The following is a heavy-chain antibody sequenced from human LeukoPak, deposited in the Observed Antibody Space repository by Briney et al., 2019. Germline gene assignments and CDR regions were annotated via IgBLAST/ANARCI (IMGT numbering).Heavy chain of an antibody. CDR1: GFTFSSYS. J-gene: IGHJ4*02. Sequence: KPGGSLRLSCAASGFTFSSYSMNWVRQAPGKGLEWVSSTSSSSSYIYYADSVKGRFTISRDNAKNSLYLQMNSLRAEDTAVYYCARADDILTGYYTVDYWGQGTLVTVSS. CDR3: ARADDILTGYYTVDY. V-gene: IGHV3-21*01. D-gene: IGHD3-9*01. CDR2: TSSSSSYI.